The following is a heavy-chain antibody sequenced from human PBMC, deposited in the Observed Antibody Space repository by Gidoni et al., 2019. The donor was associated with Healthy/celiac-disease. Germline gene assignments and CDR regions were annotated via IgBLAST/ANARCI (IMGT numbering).Heavy chain of an antibody. Sequence: EVQLVQSGAEVKKPGESLRISCKGSGYSFTSYWISWVRQMPGKGLEWRVRIVPSVSYPIYSPSFQGHVTTSADKSISTASLQWSSLKASDTAIYYWASTGGGSSWGFDYWGQGTLVTVSS. CDR2: IVPSVSYP. D-gene: IGHD6-13*01. CDR3: ASTGGGSSWGFDY. V-gene: IGHV5-10-1*01. CDR1: GYSFTSYW. J-gene: IGHJ4*02.